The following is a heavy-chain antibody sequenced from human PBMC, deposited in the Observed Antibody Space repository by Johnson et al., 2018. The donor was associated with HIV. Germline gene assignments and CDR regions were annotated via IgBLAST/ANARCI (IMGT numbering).Heavy chain of an antibody. CDR2: IFSVGNT. D-gene: IGHD3-10*01. CDR1: GFTVSSNY. J-gene: IGHJ3*02. CDR3: ARERDPERGSQQSGVYAFYI. V-gene: IGHV3-66*02. Sequence: VLLVESGGGLVQPGGSLRLSCAASGFTVSSNYMSWVRQAPGKGLEWVSVIFSVGNTYYADSVKGRFTISRDNSKNTLFLQMNSLTAGDTAVYYCARERDPERGSQQSGVYAFYIWGQGTMVTVSS.